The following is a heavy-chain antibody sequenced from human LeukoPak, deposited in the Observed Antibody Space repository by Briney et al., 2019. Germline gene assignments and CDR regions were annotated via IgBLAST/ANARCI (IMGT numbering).Heavy chain of an antibody. CDR3: ATQGGSVEP. D-gene: IGHD3-10*01. CDR2: VDPEDGET. J-gene: IGHJ5*02. Sequence: VKVSRKVSLYTLTYYYMHWVRQAPGKGLEWMGLVDPEDGETIYGEKYQGRVTMTTRTSTDTAYMGLSSLVSEDTAVYYCATQGGSVEPWGQGTRVTLSS. V-gene: IGHV1-69-2*01. CDR1: LYTLTYYY.